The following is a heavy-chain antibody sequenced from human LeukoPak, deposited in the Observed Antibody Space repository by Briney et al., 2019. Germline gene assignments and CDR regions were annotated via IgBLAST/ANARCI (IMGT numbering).Heavy chain of an antibody. CDR1: GFTFSSYA. CDR3: AKCLGDGGNYYFDY. CDR2: ISYDGSNK. J-gene: IGHJ4*02. V-gene: IGHV3-30*04. D-gene: IGHD4-23*01. Sequence: GGSLRLSCAASGFTFSSYAMHWVRQAPGKGLEWVAVISYDGSNKYYADSVKGRFTISRDNSKNTLYLQMNSLRAEDTAVYYCAKCLGDGGNYYFDYWGQGTLVTVSS.